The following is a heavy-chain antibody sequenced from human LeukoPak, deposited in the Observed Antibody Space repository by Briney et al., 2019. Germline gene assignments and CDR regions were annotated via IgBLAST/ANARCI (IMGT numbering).Heavy chain of an antibody. D-gene: IGHD1-1*01. CDR3: ARSWVRVPSPTYYYYYYMDV. Sequence: GGSLRLSCAASGFTFSSYWMSWVRQAPGKGLGWVANIKQDGSEKYYVDSVKGRFTISRDNAKNSLYLQMNSLRAEDTAVYYCARSWVRVPSPTYYYYYYMDVWGKGTTVTVSS. J-gene: IGHJ6*03. CDR1: GFTFSSYW. V-gene: IGHV3-7*01. CDR2: IKQDGSEK.